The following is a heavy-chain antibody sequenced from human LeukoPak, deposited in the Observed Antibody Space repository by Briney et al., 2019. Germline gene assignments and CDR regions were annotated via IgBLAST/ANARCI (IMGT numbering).Heavy chain of an antibody. D-gene: IGHD2-15*01. Sequence: GGSLRLSCAASGFTFSSYAMSWVRQAPGKGLEWVSAISGSGGSTYYADSVKGRFTISRDNSKNTLYLQMNSLRAEDTAVYYCAKEEWDIVVVVAATPFDYWGQGTLVTVSS. CDR2: ISGSGGST. CDR3: AKEEWDIVVVVAATPFDY. V-gene: IGHV3-23*01. CDR1: GFTFSSYA. J-gene: IGHJ4*02.